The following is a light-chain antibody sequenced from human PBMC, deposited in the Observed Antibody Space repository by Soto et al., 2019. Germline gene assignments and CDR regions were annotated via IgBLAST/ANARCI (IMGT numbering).Light chain of an antibody. Sequence: DIQMTQSPSSLSASVGDRVTITCRTSQSISSNLNWYQQAPGKVPKLLIYAASTLQSGVPSRFSGSGSGTDFTLTISSLQPEDVATYYCQKYNSAPPLTFGGGTKVDIK. V-gene: IGKV1-27*01. CDR2: AAS. J-gene: IGKJ4*01. CDR3: QKYNSAPPLT. CDR1: QSISSN.